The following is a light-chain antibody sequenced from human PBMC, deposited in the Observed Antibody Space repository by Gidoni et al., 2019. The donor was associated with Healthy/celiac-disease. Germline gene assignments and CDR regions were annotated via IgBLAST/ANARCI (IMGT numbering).Light chain of an antibody. CDR2: AAS. CDR3: QQYSSYLPT. Sequence: AIRMTQSPSSFSASTGDRVTITCRASQGISSYLAWYQQKPGKAPTLLIYAASTLQSGVPSRFSGSGSGTDFNLTISCLQSEAFATYSCQQYSSYLPTFXQXTKVEIK. J-gene: IGKJ1*01. V-gene: IGKV1-8*01. CDR1: QGISSY.